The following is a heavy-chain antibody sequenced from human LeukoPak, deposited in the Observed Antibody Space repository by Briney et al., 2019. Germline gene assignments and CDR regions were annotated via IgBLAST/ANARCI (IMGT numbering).Heavy chain of an antibody. Sequence: SQTLSLTCAISGDSVSSNSAAWNWIRQSPSRGLEWLGRTYYRSKWYNDYAVSVKSRITINPDTSKNQFSLQLNSVTPEDTAVYYCARGPILTGYYLRSTDAFDIWGQGTMVTVFS. V-gene: IGHV6-1*01. D-gene: IGHD3-9*01. CDR3: ARGPILTGYYLRSTDAFDI. J-gene: IGHJ3*02. CDR1: GDSVSSNSAA. CDR2: TYYRSKWYN.